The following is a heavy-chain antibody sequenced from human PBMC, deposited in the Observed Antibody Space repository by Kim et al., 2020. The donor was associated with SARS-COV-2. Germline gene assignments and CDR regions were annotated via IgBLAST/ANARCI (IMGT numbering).Heavy chain of an antibody. Sequence: GGSLRLSCAASGFTFSSYSMNWVRQAPGKGLEWVSSISSSSSYIYYADSVKGRFTISRDNAKNSLYLQMNSLRAEDTAVYYCARGPDLYYYYDSSGGVDYWGQGTLVTVSS. D-gene: IGHD3-22*01. V-gene: IGHV3-21*01. CDR3: ARGPDLYYYYDSSGGVDY. CDR1: GFTFSSYS. J-gene: IGHJ4*02. CDR2: ISSSSSYI.